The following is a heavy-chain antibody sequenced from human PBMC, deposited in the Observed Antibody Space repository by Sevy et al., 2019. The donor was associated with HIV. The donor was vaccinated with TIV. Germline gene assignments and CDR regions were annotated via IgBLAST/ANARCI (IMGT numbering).Heavy chain of an antibody. CDR3: AREGSGGFDY. V-gene: IGHV3-7*01. CDR1: GFTFSSYW. D-gene: IGHD2-15*01. CDR2: IKQDGSKK. Sequence: GGSLRLSCAASGFTFSSYWMSWVRQAPGKGLEWVANIKQDGSKKDYVDSVKGRFIISRENGKNSVYLQMNSLRAEDTAVYYCAREGSGGFDYWGQGTLVTVSS. J-gene: IGHJ4*02.